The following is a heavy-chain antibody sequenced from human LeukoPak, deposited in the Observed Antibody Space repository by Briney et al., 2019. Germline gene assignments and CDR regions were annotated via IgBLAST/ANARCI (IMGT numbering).Heavy chain of an antibody. Sequence: GGSLRLSCAASGFTFSSYAMSWVRQAPGKGLEWVSAISGSGGSTYYADSVKGRFTISRDNSKNTLYLQMNSLRAEDTAVYYCAKERSMITFGGVIATSYFDYWGQGTLVTVSS. V-gene: IGHV3-23*01. J-gene: IGHJ4*02. CDR2: ISGSGGST. CDR3: AKERSMITFGGVIATSYFDY. D-gene: IGHD3-16*02. CDR1: GFTFSSYA.